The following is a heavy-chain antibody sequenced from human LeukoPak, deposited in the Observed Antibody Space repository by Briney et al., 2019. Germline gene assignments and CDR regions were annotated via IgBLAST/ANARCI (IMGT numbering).Heavy chain of an antibody. CDR2: INSDGIGT. J-gene: IGHJ6*02. V-gene: IGHV3-74*01. CDR3: ARDAFRGMDV. Sequence: GGSLRLSCAASGFTFSSYAMSWVRQAPGKGLVWVSQINSDGIGTRYADSVKGRFTISRDNAKNTLYLQMNSLRAEDTAVYYCARDAFRGMDVWGQGTTVTVSS. CDR1: GFTFSSYA.